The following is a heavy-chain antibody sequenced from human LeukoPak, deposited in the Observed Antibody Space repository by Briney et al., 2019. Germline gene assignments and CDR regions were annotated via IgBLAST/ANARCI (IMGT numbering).Heavy chain of an antibody. V-gene: IGHV3-11*01. J-gene: IGHJ4*02. Sequence: GGSLRLSCGASGFTFSNAWMTWVRQAPGKGLEWVSSISRSGSTKYYADSVKGRFTISRDNAKNSLYLQMNSLRAEDMALYYCAKGASSSWYGGIDYWGQGTLVTVSS. CDR3: AKGASSSWYGGIDY. CDR2: ISRSGSTK. D-gene: IGHD6-13*01. CDR1: GFTFSNAW.